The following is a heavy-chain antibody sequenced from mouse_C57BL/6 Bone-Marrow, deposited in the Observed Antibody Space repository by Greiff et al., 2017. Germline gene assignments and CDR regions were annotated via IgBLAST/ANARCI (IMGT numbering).Heavy chain of an antibody. Sequence: VQLQQPGAELVMPGASVKLSCKASGYTFTSYWMHWVKQRPGQGLEWIGEIDPSDSYTNYNQKFKGKSTLTVDKSSSTAYMQLSSLTSEDSAVYYCAREGYYGRVWFAYWGQGTLVTVSA. CDR3: AREGYYGRVWFAY. CDR2: IDPSDSYT. V-gene: IGHV1-69*01. J-gene: IGHJ3*01. CDR1: GYTFTSYW. D-gene: IGHD1-1*01.